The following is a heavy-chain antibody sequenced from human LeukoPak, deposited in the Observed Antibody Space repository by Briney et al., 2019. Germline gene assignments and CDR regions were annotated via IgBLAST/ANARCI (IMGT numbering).Heavy chain of an antibody. J-gene: IGHJ4*02. D-gene: IGHD6-13*01. CDR3: AKEQYSSSWFFDY. CDR2: IRYDGSNK. V-gene: IGHV3-30*02. CDR1: GFTFSNYG. Sequence: GGSLRLSCAASGFTFSNYGMHWVRQAPGKGLEWVAFIRYDGSNKYYADSVKGRFTISRDNSKNTLYLQMNSLRAEDTAVYYCAKEQYSSSWFFDYWGQGTLVAVSS.